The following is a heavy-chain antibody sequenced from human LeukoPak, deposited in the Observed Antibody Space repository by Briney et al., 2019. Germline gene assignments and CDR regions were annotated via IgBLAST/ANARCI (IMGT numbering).Heavy chain of an antibody. CDR1: GYTFTSYG. J-gene: IGHJ4*02. CDR2: ISAYNGNT. Sequence: ASVKVSCEASGYTFTSYGISWVRQAPGQGLEWMGWISAYNGNTNYAQKLQGRVTMTTDTSTSTAYMELRSLRSDDTAVYYCARSYDFWSGYFIPTDYWGQGTLVTVSS. D-gene: IGHD3-3*01. V-gene: IGHV1-18*01. CDR3: ARSYDFWSGYFIPTDY.